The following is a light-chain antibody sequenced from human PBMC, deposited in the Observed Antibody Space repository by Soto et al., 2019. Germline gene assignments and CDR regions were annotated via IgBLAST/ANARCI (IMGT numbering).Light chain of an antibody. CDR2: GES. Sequence: EIVMTQSPGTLSLSPGERATLSCRASRSISSNFLAWYQHKPGQAPRLLIYGESSRATGIPDRFSGSASGTDFTLTISRLEPEDFAVYYCQQYGVSPTFGGGTKVDIK. J-gene: IGKJ4*01. CDR3: QQYGVSPT. CDR1: RSISSNF. V-gene: IGKV3-20*01.